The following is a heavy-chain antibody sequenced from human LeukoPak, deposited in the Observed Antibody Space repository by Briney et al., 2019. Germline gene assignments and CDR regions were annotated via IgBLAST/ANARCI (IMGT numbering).Heavy chain of an antibody. Sequence: SETLSLTCTVSGGSISSYYWSWIRQPPGKALEWIGYLYYSGSTNYNPSLKSRVTISVDTSKNQFSLKLSSVTAADTAVYYCARVLKSLLWFGVFDNAFDIWGQGTMVTVSS. D-gene: IGHD3-10*01. CDR3: ARVLKSLLWFGVFDNAFDI. V-gene: IGHV4-59*01. J-gene: IGHJ3*02. CDR1: GGSISSYY. CDR2: LYYSGST.